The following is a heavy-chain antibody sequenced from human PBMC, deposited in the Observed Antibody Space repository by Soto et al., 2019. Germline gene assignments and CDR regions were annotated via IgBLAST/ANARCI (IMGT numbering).Heavy chain of an antibody. CDR1: GYTFTSYY. CDR2: INPCGGST. J-gene: IGHJ6*02. D-gene: IGHD3-10*01. V-gene: IGHV1-46*01. Sequence: ASVKVSCKASGYTFTSYYMHWVRQAPGQGLEWMGIINPCGGSTSYAQKFQGRVTMTRDTSTSTVYMELSSLRSEDTAVYYCARDQEVGLGAGSYNIYYYYGMDVWAQGTTVTVSS. CDR3: ARDQEVGLGAGSYNIYYYYGMDV.